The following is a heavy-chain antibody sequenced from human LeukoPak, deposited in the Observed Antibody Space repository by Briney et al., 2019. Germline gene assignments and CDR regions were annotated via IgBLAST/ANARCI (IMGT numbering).Heavy chain of an antibody. J-gene: IGHJ6*03. D-gene: IGHD2-15*01. V-gene: IGHV1-46*01. CDR3: ARGVVAATFYYYMDV. Sequence: GASVKVSCKASGYTFTSYGISWVRHAPGQGLEWMGIINPRGGSTSYAQKFQGRVTMTRDMSTSTVYMELSSLRSEDTAVYYCARGVVAATFYYYMDVWGKGTTVTVSS. CDR2: INPRGGST. CDR1: GYTFTSYG.